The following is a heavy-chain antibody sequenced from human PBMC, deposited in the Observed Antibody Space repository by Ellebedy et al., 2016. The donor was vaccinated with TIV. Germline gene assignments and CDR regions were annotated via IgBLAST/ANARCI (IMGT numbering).Heavy chain of an antibody. Sequence: GESLKISCAASGFTLSSYWMSWVRQAPGKGLEWVANINQDGSEKYYVDSVKGRFSISRYNAKNSLYLQMNSLRAEDTAVYYCARAVGGSSSLWGQGTLVTVSS. CDR1: GFTLSSYW. D-gene: IGHD6-13*01. CDR2: INQDGSEK. CDR3: ARAVGGSSSL. V-gene: IGHV3-7*03. J-gene: IGHJ4*02.